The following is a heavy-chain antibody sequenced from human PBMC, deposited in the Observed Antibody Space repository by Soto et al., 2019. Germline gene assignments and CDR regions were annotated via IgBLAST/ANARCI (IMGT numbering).Heavy chain of an antibody. Sequence: SETQSLTCTVSGGSISSSSYYWGWIRQPPGKGLEWIGSIYYSGITYYNPSLKSRVTISVDTSKTQFSLKLSSVTAPDTAVYYCSRERDGYNSPWGQGTLVTVSS. J-gene: IGHJ5*02. CDR1: GGSISSSSYY. V-gene: IGHV4-39*02. CDR2: IYYSGIT. D-gene: IGHD5-12*01. CDR3: SRERDGYNSP.